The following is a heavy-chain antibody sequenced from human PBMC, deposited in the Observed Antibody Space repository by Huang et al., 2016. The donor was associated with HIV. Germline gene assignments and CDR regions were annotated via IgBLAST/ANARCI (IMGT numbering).Heavy chain of an antibody. CDR3: ARGRGTSWSFFDT. J-gene: IGHJ5*02. D-gene: IGHD2-2*01. CDR1: GASLSGFF. V-gene: IGHV4-34*01. CDR2: ITQSGRT. Sequence: QVRLDQWGAGLLKPSETLTLTCAVYGASLSGFFWSWIRQSPGRGLWWIGEITQSGRTNYNPSLKSRVTIAIDTSKKQFSLKLKSVTADDTSTYYCARGRGTSWSFFDTWGQGSFVTVSS.